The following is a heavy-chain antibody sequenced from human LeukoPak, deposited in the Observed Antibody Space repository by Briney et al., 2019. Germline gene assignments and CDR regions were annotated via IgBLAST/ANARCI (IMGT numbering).Heavy chain of an antibody. D-gene: IGHD1-1*01. Sequence: SETLSLTCTVSGGSVGGYYWTWIRQPPGGRLQWIGFIFSTGGTNYNPSLKSRVAISTDTSKNQVSLRVTSVTAADTAVYYCATGAAYSTGRYNIWGLGTLVSVSS. V-gene: IGHV4-4*09. CDR2: IFSTGGT. J-gene: IGHJ4*02. CDR1: GGSVGGYY. CDR3: ATGAAYSTGRYNI.